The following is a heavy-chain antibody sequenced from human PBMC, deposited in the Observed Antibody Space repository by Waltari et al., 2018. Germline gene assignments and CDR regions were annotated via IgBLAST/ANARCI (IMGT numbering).Heavy chain of an antibody. CDR1: EFTFSSDA. Sequence: EVQLLESGGGLVQPGGSLRLSCAASEFTFSSDAMSWGRPAPGEGVWCGYINTGEGNNPYYSVTRKSRFTISTDNSKYTLYLQMDSLRAADAAVYYCAKYSDDEFIWGQGALFTVCS. CDR3: AKYSDDEFI. V-gene: IGHV3-23*01. CDR2: NTGEGNNP. D-gene: IGHD5-12*01. J-gene: IGHJ4*02.